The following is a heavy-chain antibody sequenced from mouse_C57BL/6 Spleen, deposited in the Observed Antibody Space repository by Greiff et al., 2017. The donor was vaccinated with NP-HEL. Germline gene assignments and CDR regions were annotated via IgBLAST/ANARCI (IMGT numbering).Heavy chain of an antibody. CDR3: ARGDGYNAMDY. Sequence: EVKVVESGGGLVKPGGSLKLSCAASGFTFSSYAMSWVRQTPEKRLEWVATISDGGSYTYYPDNVKGRFTISRDNAKNNLYLQMSHLKSEDTAMYYCARGDGYNAMDYWGQGTSVTVSS. J-gene: IGHJ4*01. CDR1: GFTFSSYA. V-gene: IGHV5-4*03. CDR2: ISDGGSYT. D-gene: IGHD2-3*01.